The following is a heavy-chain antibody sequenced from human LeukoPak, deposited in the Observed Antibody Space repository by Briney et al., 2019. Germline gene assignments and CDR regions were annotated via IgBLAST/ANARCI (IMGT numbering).Heavy chain of an antibody. Sequence: PSETLSLTCTVSGGSISGYYWSWIRQPAGKGLEWIGRIYSSGSTNFNPSLKSRVTMSVETSKNQFSLKVNSATAADTAVYYCARDHYYASGSYSDAFDIWGQGTMVTVSS. CDR2: IYSSGST. J-gene: IGHJ3*02. CDR3: ARDHYYASGSYSDAFDI. CDR1: GGSISGYY. D-gene: IGHD3-10*01. V-gene: IGHV4-4*07.